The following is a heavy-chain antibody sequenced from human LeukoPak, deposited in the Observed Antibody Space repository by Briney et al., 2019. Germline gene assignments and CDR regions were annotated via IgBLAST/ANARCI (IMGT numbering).Heavy chain of an antibody. J-gene: IGHJ4*02. CDR2: IIPIFGTA. Sequence: SVKVSCKASGGTFSSYAISWVRQARGQGLEWMGGIIPIFGTANYAQKFQGRVTITTDESTSTAYMELSSLRSEDTAVYYCARDTPDSSGYYYVGYWGQGTLVTVSS. V-gene: IGHV1-69*05. CDR3: ARDTPDSSGYYYVGY. CDR1: GGTFSSYA. D-gene: IGHD3-22*01.